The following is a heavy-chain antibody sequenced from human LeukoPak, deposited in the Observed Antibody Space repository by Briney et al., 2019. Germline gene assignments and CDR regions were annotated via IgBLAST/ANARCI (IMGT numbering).Heavy chain of an antibody. J-gene: IGHJ6*02. CDR2: ISGSGGST. CDR3: GRDRDFWSSYDRIGGMDV. V-gene: IGHV3-23*01. Sequence: PGGSLRLSCAASGFTFSSYAMSWVRQAPGKGLEWVSAISGSGGSTYYADSVKGRFTISRDNSKNTLYLQMKSLRDEDTAVFYCGRDRDFWSSYDRIGGMDVWGQGTTVTVSS. D-gene: IGHD3-3*01. CDR1: GFTFSSYA.